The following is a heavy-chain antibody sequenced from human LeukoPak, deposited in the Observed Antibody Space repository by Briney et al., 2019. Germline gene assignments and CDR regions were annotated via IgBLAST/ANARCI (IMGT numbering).Heavy chain of an antibody. D-gene: IGHD3-22*01. CDR3: ARDLRYYDSSGHDY. Sequence: KPGGSLRLSCAASGFTFSSYSMNWVRQAPGKGLEWVSSISSSSSYIYYADSVKGRLTISRENAKNSLYLQMNSLRAEDTAVYYCARDLRYYDSSGHDYWGQGTLVTVSS. CDR2: ISSSSSYI. CDR1: GFTFSSYS. V-gene: IGHV3-21*01. J-gene: IGHJ4*02.